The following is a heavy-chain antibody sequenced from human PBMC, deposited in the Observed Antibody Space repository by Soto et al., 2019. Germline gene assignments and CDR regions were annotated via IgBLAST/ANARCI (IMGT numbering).Heavy chain of an antibody. D-gene: IGHD3-10*01. CDR2: IYYSGST. J-gene: IGHJ3*01. V-gene: IGHV4-61*08. CDR1: GGSISSGGYS. CDR3: ARVWGGAFDF. Sequence: PSETLSLTCAVSGGSISSGGYSWSWLRQPPGKGLEWIAYIYYSGSTNYNPSLKSRVTISVDTSKNQFSLKLNSVTAADTAVYYCARVWGGAFDFWGQGTMVTVSS.